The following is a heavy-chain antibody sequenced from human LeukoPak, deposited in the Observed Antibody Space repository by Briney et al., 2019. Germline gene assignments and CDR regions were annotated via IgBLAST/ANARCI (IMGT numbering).Heavy chain of an antibody. CDR2: ISHSGST. Sequence: PSETLSLTCTVSGYSISSTYYGGWIRQPPGKGLEWIATISHSGSTYYNPSLRSRVAISVDTSKNQFSLKLSSVTVADTAVYYCTRVNTPVATFDYWGQGTLVTVSS. J-gene: IGHJ4*02. CDR1: GYSISSTYY. V-gene: IGHV4-38-2*02. D-gene: IGHD5-18*01. CDR3: TRVNTPVATFDY.